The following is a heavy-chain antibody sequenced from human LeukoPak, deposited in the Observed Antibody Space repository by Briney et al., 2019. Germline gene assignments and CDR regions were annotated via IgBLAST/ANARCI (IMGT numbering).Heavy chain of an antibody. Sequence: SQTLSLTCTVSGDSISSGSYYWSWIRQPAGEGLEWIGRIYSSGRTHYSPSLKSRVAISVDTSKNQFSLKLSSVTAADTAVYYCARGRPDSAFDIWGQGTMVTVSS. D-gene: IGHD3-3*01. V-gene: IGHV4-61*02. CDR2: IYSSGRT. J-gene: IGHJ3*02. CDR3: ARGRPDSAFDI. CDR1: GDSISSGSYY.